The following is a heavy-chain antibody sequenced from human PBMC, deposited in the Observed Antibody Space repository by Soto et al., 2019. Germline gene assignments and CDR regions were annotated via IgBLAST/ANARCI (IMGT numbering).Heavy chain of an antibody. CDR3: ARHRMVRGVKGAYGMDV. D-gene: IGHD3-10*01. V-gene: IGHV4-59*08. J-gene: IGHJ6*02. CDR1: GGSISSYY. CDR2: IYYSGST. Sequence: QVQLQESGPGLVKPSETLSLTCTVSGGSISSYYWSWIRQPPGKGLEWIGYIYYSGSTNYNPSLKSGVTISVDTSKNQFSLKLSSVTAADTAVYYCARHRMVRGVKGAYGMDVWGQGTTVTVSS.